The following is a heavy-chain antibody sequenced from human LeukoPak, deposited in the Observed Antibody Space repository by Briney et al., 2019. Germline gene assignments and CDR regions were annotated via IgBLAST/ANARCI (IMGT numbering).Heavy chain of an antibody. V-gene: IGHV3-23*01. CDR2: ITTSGRT. J-gene: IGHJ4*02. CDR3: AKEVTYYFDY. Sequence: GGSLRLSCAASGFTFSSYWMSWVRQAPGKGLEWVSCITTSGRTYYADSVQGRFTISRDNSKNTLYLQMNSLRAEDTAVYYCAKEVTYYFDYWGQGTLVTVSS. CDR1: GFTFSSYW.